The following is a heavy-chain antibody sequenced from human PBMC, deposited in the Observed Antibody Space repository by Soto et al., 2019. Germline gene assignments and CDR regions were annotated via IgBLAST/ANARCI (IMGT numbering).Heavy chain of an antibody. D-gene: IGHD3-10*01. J-gene: IGHJ6*02. Sequence: KTGGSLRLSCAASGFTFSSYSMNWVRQAPGKGLEWVSSISSSSSYIYYADSVKGRFTISRDNAKNSLYLQMNSLRAEDTAVSYCARDEILKWFGELSRLDQGHYYYYGMDVWGQGTTVTVSS. V-gene: IGHV3-21*01. CDR1: GFTFSSYS. CDR2: ISSSSSYI. CDR3: ARDEILKWFGELSRLDQGHYYYYGMDV.